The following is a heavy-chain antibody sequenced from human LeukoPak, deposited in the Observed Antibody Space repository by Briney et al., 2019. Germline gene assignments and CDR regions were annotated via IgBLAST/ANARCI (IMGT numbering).Heavy chain of an antibody. Sequence: PGGSLRLSCVASGFTFSSYAMSWVRQAPGKGLEWVSAISGSGGSTYYADSVKGRFTISRDNSKNTLYLQMNSLRAEDTAVYYCAKVFPPKYCTNGCRFWDYWGQGTLVTVSS. J-gene: IGHJ4*02. CDR2: ISGSGGST. D-gene: IGHD2-8*01. CDR1: GFTFSSYA. V-gene: IGHV3-23*01. CDR3: AKVFPPKYCTNGCRFWDY.